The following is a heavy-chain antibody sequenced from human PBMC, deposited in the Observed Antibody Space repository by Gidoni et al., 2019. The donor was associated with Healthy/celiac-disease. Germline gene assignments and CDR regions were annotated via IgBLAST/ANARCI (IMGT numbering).Heavy chain of an antibody. CDR2: IWDDGSNK. D-gene: IGHD3-22*01. CDR3: ARDLRSDSGYYGMDV. V-gene: IGHV3-33*01. CDR1: VFPFISYG. J-gene: IGHJ6*02. Sequence: VQLVVSGGGVVQPGRSLGLSLAASVFPFISYGMHWVRQAPGKGLEWGAVIWDDGSNKYYADSVKGRFTISRDNSKNTLYLQMNSLRAEDTAVYYCARDLRSDSGYYGMDVWGQGTTVTVSS.